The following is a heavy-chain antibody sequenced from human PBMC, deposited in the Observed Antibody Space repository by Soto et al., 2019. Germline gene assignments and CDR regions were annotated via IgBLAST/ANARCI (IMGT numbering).Heavy chain of an antibody. D-gene: IGHD2-15*01. CDR1: GGTFSSYA. Sequence: SVKVSCKASGGTFSSYAISWVRQAPGQGLEWMGGIIPIFGTANYAQKFQGRDTITADKSTSTAYMELSSLGSVTAADTAVYYCWLNNGGKARYFFDYWGQGALVTVSS. J-gene: IGHJ4*02. V-gene: IGHV1-69*06. CDR2: IIPIFGTA. CDR3: WLNNGGKARYFFDY.